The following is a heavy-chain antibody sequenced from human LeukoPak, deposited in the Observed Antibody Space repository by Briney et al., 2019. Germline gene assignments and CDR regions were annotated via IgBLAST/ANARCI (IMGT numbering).Heavy chain of an antibody. CDR3: AKSYRVTRNAFDV. CDR1: GFTFSSYG. J-gene: IGHJ3*01. CDR2: ISGSGGST. D-gene: IGHD1-26*01. Sequence: GGSLRLSCAASGFTFSSYGMSWVRQAPGKGLEWVSVISGSGGSTYYADSVKGRFTISRDNSENTLYLQMNSLRAEDTAIYYCAKSYRVTRNAFDVWGQGTMVTVSS. V-gene: IGHV3-23*01.